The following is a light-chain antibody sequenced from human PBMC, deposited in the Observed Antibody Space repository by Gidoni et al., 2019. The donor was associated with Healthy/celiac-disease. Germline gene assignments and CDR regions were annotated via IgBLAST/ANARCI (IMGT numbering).Light chain of an antibody. CDR3: QQYNNWPPWT. Sequence: ILITQSPAPLSVSPGERATLACRASQSVSSNLARYQQKPGQAPRHLIYGASTRATGIPARFSGSGSGTEFTLTISSLQCEDFAVYYCQQYNNWPPWTFGQGTKVEIK. V-gene: IGKV3-15*01. CDR2: GAS. J-gene: IGKJ1*01. CDR1: QSVSSN.